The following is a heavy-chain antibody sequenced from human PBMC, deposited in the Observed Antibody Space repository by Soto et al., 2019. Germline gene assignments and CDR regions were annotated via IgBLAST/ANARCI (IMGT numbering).Heavy chain of an antibody. D-gene: IGHD5-12*01. Sequence: PGGSLRLSCAASGFTFSSYWMSWVRQAPGKGLEWVANIKQDGSEKYYVDSVKGRFTISRDNAKNSLYLQMNSLRAEDTAVYYCARAGGSYSGYDFPEFWGQGTLVTVSS. J-gene: IGHJ4*02. CDR3: ARAGGSYSGYDFPEF. CDR1: GFTFSSYW. V-gene: IGHV3-7*01. CDR2: IKQDGSEK.